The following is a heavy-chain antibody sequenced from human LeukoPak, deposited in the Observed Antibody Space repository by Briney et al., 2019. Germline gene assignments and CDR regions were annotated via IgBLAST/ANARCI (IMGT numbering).Heavy chain of an antibody. V-gene: IGHV1-69*01. J-gene: IGHJ4*02. CDR2: IIPIFGTA. D-gene: IGHD3-9*01. CDR3: ATILTGFHYFDY. Sequence: SVKVSCKASGGTFSSYAISWVRQAPGQGLEWMGGIIPIFGTANYAQKFQGRVTITADESTSTAYMELSSLRSEGTAVYYCATILTGFHYFDYWGQGTLVTVSS. CDR1: GGTFSSYA.